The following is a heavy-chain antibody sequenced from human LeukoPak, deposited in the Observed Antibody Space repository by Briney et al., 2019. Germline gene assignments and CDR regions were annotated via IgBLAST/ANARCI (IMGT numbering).Heavy chain of an antibody. V-gene: IGHV5-51*01. CDR1: GYSFTSYW. CDR2: IYPGDSDT. CDR3: ARLQNTYYFDY. J-gene: IGHJ4*02. Sequence: GSLEISWKGSGYSFTSYWIGLVRQMPGKGLEWMGIIYPGDSDTRYSPSFQGQVTISPDRSISTAYLQWSSLKASDTAMYYCARLQNTYYFDYWGQGTLVTVSS.